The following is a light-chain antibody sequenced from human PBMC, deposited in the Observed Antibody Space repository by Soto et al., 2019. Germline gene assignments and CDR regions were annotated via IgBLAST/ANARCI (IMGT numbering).Light chain of an antibody. CDR3: CSYAGRYTYV. V-gene: IGLV2-11*01. Sequence: QSALTQPRSVSGSPGQSVTISCAGTSSDVGGYNYVSWYQQHPGKAPKLMIYDDSKRPSGVPDRFSGSKSGNTASLTISGLQADDEADYYCCSYAGRYTYVFGTGTKVTVL. CDR1: SSDVGGYNY. CDR2: DDS. J-gene: IGLJ1*01.